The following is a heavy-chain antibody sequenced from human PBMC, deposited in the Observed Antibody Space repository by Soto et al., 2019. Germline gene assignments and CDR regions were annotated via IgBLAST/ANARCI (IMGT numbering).Heavy chain of an antibody. V-gene: IGHV3-7*01. CDR2: IKQDGSEK. CDR3: ARGPVGAIFDY. CDR1: GFTFSSYW. Sequence: VGSLRLSCAASGFTFSSYWMSWVRQAPGKGLEWVANIKQDGSEKYYVDSVKGRFTISRDNAKNSLYLQMNSLRAEDTAVYYCARGPVGAIFDYWGQGTLVTVSS. D-gene: IGHD1-26*01. J-gene: IGHJ4*02.